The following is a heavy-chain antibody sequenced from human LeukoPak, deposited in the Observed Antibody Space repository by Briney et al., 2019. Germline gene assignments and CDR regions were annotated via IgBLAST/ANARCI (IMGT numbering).Heavy chain of an antibody. CDR1: GGSFSGYY. Sequence: SETLSLTCAVYGGSFSGYYRSWIRQPPGKGLEWIGEINHSGSTNYNPSLKSRVTISVDTSKNQFSLKLSSVTAADTAVYYCARTEAYGMDVWGQGTTVTVSS. V-gene: IGHV4-34*01. CDR3: ARTEAYGMDV. J-gene: IGHJ6*02. CDR2: INHSGST.